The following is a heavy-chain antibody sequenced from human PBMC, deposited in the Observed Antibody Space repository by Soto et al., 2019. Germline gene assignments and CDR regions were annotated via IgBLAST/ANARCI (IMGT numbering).Heavy chain of an antibody. CDR1: EGTFNSYA. J-gene: IGHJ4*02. D-gene: IGHD6-13*01. V-gene: IGHV1-69*01. CDR2: IIPYYNTL. CDR3: AGGASRWYPYFFDS. Sequence: QAQVVQSGAEVRKPGSSVKLSCKASEGTFNSYAIAWVRQAPGQGLEWMGGIIPYYNTLNYAQKFQDRVTITADAYTNTVYMELSSLRSDDTAVYFCAGGASRWYPYFFDSWAQGTLVTVSS.